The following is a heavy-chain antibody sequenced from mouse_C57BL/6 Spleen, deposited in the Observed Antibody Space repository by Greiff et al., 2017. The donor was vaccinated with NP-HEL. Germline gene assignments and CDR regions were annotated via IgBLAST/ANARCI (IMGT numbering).Heavy chain of an antibody. CDR3: ARPITTVPSWFAY. Sequence: VQLQQSGAELAKPGASVKLSCKASGYTFTSYWMHWVKQRPGQGLEWIGYINPSSGYTKYNQKFKDKATLTADKSSSTAYMQLSSLTYEDSAVYYCARPITTVPSWFAYWGQGTLVTVSA. V-gene: IGHV1-7*01. CDR1: GYTFTSYW. CDR2: INPSSGYT. J-gene: IGHJ3*01. D-gene: IGHD1-1*01.